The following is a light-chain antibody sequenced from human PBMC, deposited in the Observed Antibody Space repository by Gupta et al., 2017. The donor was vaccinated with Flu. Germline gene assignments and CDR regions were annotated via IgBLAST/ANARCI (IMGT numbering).Light chain of an antibody. J-gene: IGLJ2*01. CDR3: SSYTSSSTL. V-gene: IGLV2-14*01. Sequence: QSALTQPASVSGPPGQSSTLSCTGTRSDVGGYNYVSWYQQHPGKAPKLMIYEVSTRPSGVSNRFSGSKSGNTASLTISGLQAEDEADYYCSSYTSSSTLFGGGTKLTVL. CDR2: EVS. CDR1: RSDVGGYNY.